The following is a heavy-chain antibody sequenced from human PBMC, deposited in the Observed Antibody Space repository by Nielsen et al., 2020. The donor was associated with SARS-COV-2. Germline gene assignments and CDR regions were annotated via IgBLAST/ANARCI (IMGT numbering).Heavy chain of an antibody. CDR2: ISSDGTTS. D-gene: IGHD6-13*01. CDR3: ARETEDSGSSWFEF. V-gene: IGHV3-30*04. Sequence: GGSLSLSSAASGFTFSNFTMHWVRQAPGKGLEWVAIISSDGTTSDNEPSAKGRFTISRDNSRHTLFLQMNNLRVQDTAVYYWARETEDSGSSWFEFWGQGVLVTVSS. J-gene: IGHJ5*01. CDR1: GFTFSNFT.